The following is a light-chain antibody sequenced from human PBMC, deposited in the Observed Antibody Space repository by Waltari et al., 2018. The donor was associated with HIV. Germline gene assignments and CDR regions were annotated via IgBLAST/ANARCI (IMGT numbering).Light chain of an antibody. CDR2: GNY. J-gene: IGLJ2*01. V-gene: IGLV1-40*01. CDR1: SSNIAAGYE. CDR3: QSYDSSLSTSV. Sequence: QSVLTPSPPLSGAPGQRVIISCTGSSSNIAAGYEVHWYQQLPGTAPKLLIYGNYNRPSGVPGRFSGSKSDTSASLAISGLQAEDEADYYCQSYDSSLSTSVFGGGTRVTVL.